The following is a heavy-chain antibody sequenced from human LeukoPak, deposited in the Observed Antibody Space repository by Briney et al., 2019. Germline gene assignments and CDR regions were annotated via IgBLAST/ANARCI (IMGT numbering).Heavy chain of an antibody. D-gene: IGHD7-27*01. CDR2: MSPNSGNT. Sequence: ASVKVSCKASGYMFTTSFMHWVRQASGQGLEWMGWMSPNSGNTGYAQKFQGRVTMTRSTSLRTAYMELSSLNSEDTAVYYCTRGPPNWGYDYWGQGTQVTVSS. V-gene: IGHV1-8*02. CDR3: TRGPPNWGYDY. CDR1: GYMFTTSF. J-gene: IGHJ4*02.